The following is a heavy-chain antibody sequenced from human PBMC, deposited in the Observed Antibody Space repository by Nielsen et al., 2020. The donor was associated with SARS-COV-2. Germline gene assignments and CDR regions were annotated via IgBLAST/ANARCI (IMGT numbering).Heavy chain of an antibody. J-gene: IGHJ6*02. D-gene: IGHD2-21*02. CDR1: GGSISSSSYY. CDR2: IYYSGST. V-gene: IGHV4-39*07. Sequence: SETLSLTCTVSGGSISSSSYYWGWIRQPPGKGLEWIGSIYYSGSTYYNPSLKSRLTISVDTSKNQFSLNLNSVTAADSAVYYCARDVVVTGSLYYHYYGLDVWGQGTTVTVSS. CDR3: ARDVVVTGSLYYHYYGLDV.